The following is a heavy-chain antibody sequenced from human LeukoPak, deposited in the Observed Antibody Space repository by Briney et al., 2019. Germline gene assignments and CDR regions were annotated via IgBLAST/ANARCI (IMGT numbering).Heavy chain of an antibody. Sequence: SETLSLTCTVSGGSISSSSYYWGWIRQSPGKGLEWIANIYYSGSTYYNPSLKGRVTISIDTSKNQFSLRLSSVTAADTAVYYCARGTYYYDSSGYYPDQNWFDPWGQGTLVTVSS. J-gene: IGHJ5*02. CDR2: IYYSGST. CDR1: GGSISSSSYY. CDR3: ARGTYYYDSSGYYPDQNWFDP. D-gene: IGHD3-22*01. V-gene: IGHV4-39*07.